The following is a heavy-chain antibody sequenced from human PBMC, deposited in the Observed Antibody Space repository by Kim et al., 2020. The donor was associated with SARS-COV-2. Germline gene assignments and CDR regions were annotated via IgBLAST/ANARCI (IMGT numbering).Heavy chain of an antibody. CDR1: GYTLTELS. V-gene: IGHV1-24*01. CDR2: FDPEDGET. D-gene: IGHD6-25*01. Sequence: ASVKVSCKVSGYTLTELSMHWVRQAPGKGLEWMGGFDPEDGETIYAQKFQGRVTMTEDTPTDTAYMELSSLRSEDTAVYYCATDRAASDAFDIWGQGTMVTVSS. CDR3: ATDRAASDAFDI. J-gene: IGHJ3*02.